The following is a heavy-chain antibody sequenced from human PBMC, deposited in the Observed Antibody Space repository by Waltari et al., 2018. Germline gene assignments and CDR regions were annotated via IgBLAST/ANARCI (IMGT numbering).Heavy chain of an antibody. Sequence: EMQLVESGGGLVQPGGSLRLSCAASGFTVSSNYMSWVRQAPGKGLEWVSVLYSTGDQHYAGSVKGTLNISRDDSKYALYLQMNSLRAEETAVYYGARGPRYCSSTSCSDYFDYWGQRTLVTVSS. CDR1: GFTVSSNY. D-gene: IGHD2-2*01. CDR2: LYSTGDQ. CDR3: ARGPRYCSSTSCSDYFDY. J-gene: IGHJ4*02. V-gene: IGHV3-66*01.